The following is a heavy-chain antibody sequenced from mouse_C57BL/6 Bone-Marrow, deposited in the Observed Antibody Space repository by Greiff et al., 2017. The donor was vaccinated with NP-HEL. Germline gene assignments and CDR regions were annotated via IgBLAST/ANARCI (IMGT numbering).Heavy chain of an antibody. CDR1: GYTFTSYW. Sequence: QVHVKQSGAELVKPGASVKMSCKASGYTFTSYWITWVKQRPGQGLEWIGDIYPGSGSTNYNEKFKSKATLTVDTSSSTAYMQLSSLTSEDSAVYYCARGDYDYDGGYYFDYWGQGTTLTVSS. J-gene: IGHJ2*01. D-gene: IGHD2-4*01. CDR3: ARGDYDYDGGYYFDY. CDR2: IYPGSGST. V-gene: IGHV1-55*01.